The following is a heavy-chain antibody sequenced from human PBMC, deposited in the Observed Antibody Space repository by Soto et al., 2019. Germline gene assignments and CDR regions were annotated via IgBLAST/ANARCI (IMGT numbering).Heavy chain of an antibody. J-gene: IGHJ4*02. Sequence: FVTLSLTCTVYEASCSGYDWSWIRQHPGKGLEWIGEINDSGTTNFNPSLKSRVTIPADTSKNQFFLKLTSLTAADTAVYYCARASLRLIFGVISPFDYWGQGTLVTVSS. CDR2: INDSGTT. V-gene: IGHV4-34*01. CDR3: ARASLRLIFGVISPFDY. D-gene: IGHD3-3*01. CDR1: EASCSGYD.